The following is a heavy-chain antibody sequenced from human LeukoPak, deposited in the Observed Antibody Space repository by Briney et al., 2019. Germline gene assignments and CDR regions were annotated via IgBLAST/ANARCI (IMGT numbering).Heavy chain of an antibody. Sequence: PSETLSLTCAVYGGSFSGYYWSWIRQPPGKGLEWIGEINHSGSTNYNSSLKSRVTISVDTSKNQSSLKLSSVTAADTAVYYCASLIVADWGQGTLVTVSS. CDR3: ASLIVAD. J-gene: IGHJ4*02. V-gene: IGHV4-34*01. D-gene: IGHD3-22*01. CDR2: INHSGST. CDR1: GGSFSGYY.